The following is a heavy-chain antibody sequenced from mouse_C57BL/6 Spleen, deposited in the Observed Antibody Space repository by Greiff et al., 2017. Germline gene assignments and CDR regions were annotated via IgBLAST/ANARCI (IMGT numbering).Heavy chain of an antibody. V-gene: IGHV5-9-1*02. CDR2: ISSGGDYI. D-gene: IGHD2-4*01. J-gene: IGHJ2*01. CDR1: GFTFSSYA. Sequence: EVQRVESGEGLVKPGGSLKLSCAASGFTFSSYAMSWVRQTPEKRLEWVAYISSGGDYIYYADTVKGRFTISRDNARNTLYLQMSSLKSEDTAMYYCTRDRGYDYSYYFDYWGQGTTLTVSS. CDR3: TRDRGYDYSYYFDY.